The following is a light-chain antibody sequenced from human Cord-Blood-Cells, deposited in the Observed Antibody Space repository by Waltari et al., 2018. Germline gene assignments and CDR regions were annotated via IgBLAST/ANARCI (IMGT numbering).Light chain of an antibody. J-gene: IGLJ2*01. CDR3: CSYAGSYTYVV. Sequence: QSALTQPRSVSGSPGQSVTITSTGTSSDVGGYNYVSWYQQHPGKAPTLMIYDVSKRPSGVPVRFSGSKSGNTASLTISGLQAEDEADYYCCSYAGSYTYVVFGGGTKLTVL. CDR2: DVS. V-gene: IGLV2-11*01. CDR1: SSDVGGYNY.